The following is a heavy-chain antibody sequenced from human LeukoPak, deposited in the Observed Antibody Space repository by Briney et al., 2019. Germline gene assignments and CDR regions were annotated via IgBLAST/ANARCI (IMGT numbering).Heavy chain of an antibody. D-gene: IGHD3-22*01. V-gene: IGHV1-18*01. J-gene: IGHJ4*02. CDR3: ARDYRLRHSSGYYYLGY. Sequence: ASVKVSCKASGYTFTSYGISWVRQAPGQGLERMGWISAYNGNTNYAQKLQGRVTMTTDTSTSKAYMELRSLRSDDTAVYYCARDYRLRHSSGYYYLGYWGQGTLVTVSS. CDR2: ISAYNGNT. CDR1: GYTFTSYG.